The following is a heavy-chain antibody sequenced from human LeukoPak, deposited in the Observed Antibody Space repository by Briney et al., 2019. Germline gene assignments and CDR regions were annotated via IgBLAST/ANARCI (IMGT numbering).Heavy chain of an antibody. J-gene: IGHJ6*03. Sequence: GGSLRLSCAASGFTFSSYAMHWVRQAPGKGLEWVAVISYDGSNKYYADSAKGRFSISRDNSKKTLYLQMNSLRAEDTAVYFCAKDEVPGYYYYMDVWGKGTTVTVSS. D-gene: IGHD2-2*01. V-gene: IGHV3-30-3*01. CDR3: AKDEVPGYYYYMDV. CDR1: GFTFSSYA. CDR2: ISYDGSNK.